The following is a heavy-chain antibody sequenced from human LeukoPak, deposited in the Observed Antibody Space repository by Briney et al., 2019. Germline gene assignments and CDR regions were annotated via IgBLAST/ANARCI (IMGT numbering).Heavy chain of an antibody. CDR3: ARDEGYYFDS. CDR1: GFTFSDYI. CDR2: ISRNSTYI. Sequence: GGSLRLSCAASGFTFSDYIMNWVRQAPGKGLEWVASISRNSTYIHYADSVKGRFTISRDNARNSLFLHMNSLRAEDTAIYYCARDEGYYFDSWGQGTQVTVSS. J-gene: IGHJ4*02. V-gene: IGHV3-21*01.